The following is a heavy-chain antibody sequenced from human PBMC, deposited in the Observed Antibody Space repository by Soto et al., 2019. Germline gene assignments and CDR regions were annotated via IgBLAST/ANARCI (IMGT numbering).Heavy chain of an antibody. J-gene: IGHJ5*02. CDR3: VKGRSGDVGVFS. CDR2: ISPNSGGT. CDR1: GYSFTGYY. Sequence: QVQLVQSGAEVKKSGASVKISCKASGYSFTGYYIHWVRQAPGQGFEWMGEISPNSGGTKYAQKFQGRVTMTRDTYITTVYMDLSNLSPDDTAVYYCVKGRSGDVGVFSWGQGTLVTVYS. D-gene: IGHD1-26*01. V-gene: IGHV1-2*02.